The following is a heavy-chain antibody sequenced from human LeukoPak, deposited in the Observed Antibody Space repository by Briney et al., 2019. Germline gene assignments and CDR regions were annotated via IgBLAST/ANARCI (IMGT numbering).Heavy chain of an antibody. CDR3: ARVLYSYGPGY. D-gene: IGHD5-18*01. CDR1: GFTFSTYW. Sequence: SGGSLRLSCAASGFTFSTYWMHWVRQAPGKGLVWVSRINSDGSSASYADSVKGRFTISRDNAKNTLYLQMNSLRAEDTAVYYCARVLYSYGPGYWGQGTLVTVSS. J-gene: IGHJ4*02. CDR2: INSDGSSA. V-gene: IGHV3-74*01.